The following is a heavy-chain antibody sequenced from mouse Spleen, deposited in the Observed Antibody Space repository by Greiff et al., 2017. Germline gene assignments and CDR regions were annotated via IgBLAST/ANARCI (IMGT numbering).Heavy chain of an antibody. D-gene: IGHD2-4*01. Sequence: QVQLQQPGAEMVKPGASVKVSCKASGYTFTSYWMHWVKQRPGQGLEWIGRIHPSDSDTNYNQKFKGKATLTVDKSSSTAYMQLSSLTSEDSAVYYCAISYDYDGWFAYWGQGTLVTVSA. CDR1: GYTFTSYW. J-gene: IGHJ3*01. CDR2: IHPSDSDT. CDR3: AISYDYDGWFAY. V-gene: IGHV1-74*01.